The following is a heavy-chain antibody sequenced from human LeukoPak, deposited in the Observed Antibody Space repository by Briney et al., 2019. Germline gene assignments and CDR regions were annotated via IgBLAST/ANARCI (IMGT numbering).Heavy chain of an antibody. CDR2: LYYSGST. Sequence: SETLSLTCTVSGGSISSSTYYWGWIRQPPGKGLEWIGSLYYSGSTYYNPSLKSRVTISVDTSNNQFSLKLSSVTASDTAVYYCARQYTGIDYWGQGTLVTVSS. J-gene: IGHJ4*02. CDR3: ARQYTGIDY. V-gene: IGHV4-39*01. D-gene: IGHD2-2*02. CDR1: GGSISSSTYY.